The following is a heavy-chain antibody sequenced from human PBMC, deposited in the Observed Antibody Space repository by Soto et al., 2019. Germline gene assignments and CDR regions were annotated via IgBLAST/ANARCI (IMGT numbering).Heavy chain of an antibody. CDR3: AKHEGYCSTTTCSNFDY. CDR2: IYPGDSDS. V-gene: IGHV5-51*01. J-gene: IGHJ4*02. CDR1: GFTFTSYW. D-gene: IGHD2-2*01. Sequence: GESLKISCKGSGFTFTSYWIAWVRQMPGKGLEWMGIIYPGDSDSSYSPSFQGQVTISADKSINTAYLHWSSLKASDTAIYYCAKHEGYCSTTTCSNFDYWGQGTLVAVSS.